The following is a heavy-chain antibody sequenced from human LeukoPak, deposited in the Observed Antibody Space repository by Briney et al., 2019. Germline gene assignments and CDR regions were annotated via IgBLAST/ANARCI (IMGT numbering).Heavy chain of an antibody. J-gene: IGHJ6*02. CDR2: ISGSGGGT. CDR3: ANLGPVYSYYYGMDV. Sequence: QPGGSLRLSCAASGFTFSSYAMSWVRQAPGKGLEWVSVISGSGGGTYYADSVKGRFTISRDESKNTLNLQMNSLRAEDTAVYYCANLGPVYSYYYGMDVWGQGTTVTVSS. V-gene: IGHV3-23*01. CDR1: GFTFSSYA.